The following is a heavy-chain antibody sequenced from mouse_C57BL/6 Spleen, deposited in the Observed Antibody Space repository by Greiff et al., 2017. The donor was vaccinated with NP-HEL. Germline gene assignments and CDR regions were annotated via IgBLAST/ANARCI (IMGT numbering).Heavy chain of an antibody. CDR3: ARDIYYGSLDY. D-gene: IGHD1-1*01. Sequence: EVKLMESGGGLVKPGGSLKLSCAASGFTFSSYAMSWVRQTPEKRLEWVATISDGGSYTYYPDNVKGRFTISRDNAKTNLYLQMSHLKSEDTAMYYCARDIYYGSLDYWGQGTTLTVSS. CDR2: ISDGGSYT. J-gene: IGHJ2*01. CDR1: GFTFSSYA. V-gene: IGHV5-4*01.